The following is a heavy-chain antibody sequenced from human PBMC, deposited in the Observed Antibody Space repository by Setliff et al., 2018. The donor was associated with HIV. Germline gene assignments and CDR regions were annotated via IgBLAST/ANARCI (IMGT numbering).Heavy chain of an antibody. D-gene: IGHD1-20*01. J-gene: IGHJ5*02. CDR2: INPRGGRA. V-gene: IGHV1-46*01. CDR3: ARAGHVATHGISKFDL. CDR1: GYSFSSYY. Sequence: ASVKVSCKASGYSFSSYYMHWVRQAPGQGLEWMGIINPRGGRANYAQRFQGRLTVTTDTSTSTVYMELSLLTSDDTAMYYCARAGHVATHGISKFDLWGQGTLVTVSS.